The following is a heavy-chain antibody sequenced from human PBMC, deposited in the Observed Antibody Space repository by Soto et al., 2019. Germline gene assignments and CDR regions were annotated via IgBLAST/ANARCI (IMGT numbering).Heavy chain of an antibody. CDR3: ARDVGFHYDGSPSGQFDF. J-gene: IGHJ4*02. CDR1: GNSISTTNW. D-gene: IGHD3-22*01. CDR2: IYPSGSS. Sequence: QVELQESGPGLVKPSGTLSLTCAVFGNSISTTNWWSWVRQSPGKGLEWIGEIYPSGSSNYNPSLKRRVTRSLDKSKTQFYLKVTSVTAADTAVYYCARDVGFHYDGSPSGQFDFWGQGTLVIVSS. V-gene: IGHV4-4*02.